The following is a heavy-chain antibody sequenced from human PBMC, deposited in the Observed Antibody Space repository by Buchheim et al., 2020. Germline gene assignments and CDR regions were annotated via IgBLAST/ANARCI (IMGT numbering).Heavy chain of an antibody. CDR3: AKRDSPGQHSGVALVDN. Sequence: QVQLVESGGGVVQPGRSLRLSCAASGFSFSSYGMHWVRQAPGKGLEWVAVISYVGSNEYYADSVKGRFTISRDNSKNTLYLQMNSLRAEDTGVYYCAKRDSPGQHSGVALVDNWGQGTL. V-gene: IGHV3-30*18. J-gene: IGHJ4*02. CDR1: GFSFSSYG. D-gene: IGHD4/OR15-4a*01. CDR2: ISYVGSNE.